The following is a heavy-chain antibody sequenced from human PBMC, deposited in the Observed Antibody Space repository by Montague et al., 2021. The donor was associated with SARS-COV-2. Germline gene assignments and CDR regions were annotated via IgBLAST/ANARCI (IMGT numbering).Heavy chain of an antibody. Sequence: TLSLTCTVSGGSISSGGYYWSWIRQHPGKGLEWIGYNYYSGSTYYNPSLKSRVTISVDTSKNQFSLKLSSVTAADTAVYYGAKVQGITMIVVVIGAFDIWGQGTMVTVSS. D-gene: IGHD3-22*01. CDR2: NYYSGST. V-gene: IGHV4-31*03. CDR1: GGSISSGGYY. J-gene: IGHJ3*02. CDR3: AKVQGITMIVVVIGAFDI.